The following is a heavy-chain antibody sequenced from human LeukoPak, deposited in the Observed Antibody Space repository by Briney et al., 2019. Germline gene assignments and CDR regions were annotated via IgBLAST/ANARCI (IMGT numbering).Heavy chain of an antibody. V-gene: IGHV4-39*07. CDR3: ARAVRFHCSSTSCYENLYYFDY. CDR2: IYYSGST. D-gene: IGHD2-2*01. J-gene: IGHJ4*02. Sequence: SETLSLTCTVSGGSISSSSYYWGWIRQPPGKGLEWIGSIYYSGSTYYNPSLKSRVTISVDTSKNQFSLKLSSVTAADTAVYYCARAVRFHCSSTSCYENLYYFDYWGQGTLVTVSS. CDR1: GGSISSSSYY.